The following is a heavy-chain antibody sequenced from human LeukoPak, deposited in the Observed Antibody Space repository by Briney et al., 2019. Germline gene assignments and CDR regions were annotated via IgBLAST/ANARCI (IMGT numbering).Heavy chain of an antibody. Sequence: GGSLRLSCAASGFTFSSYAMHWVRQAPGKGLEWVAVISYDGSNKYYADSVKGRFTISRDNSKNTLYLQMNSLRAEDTAVYYCARGRGVYNYYYYGVDVWGQGTTVTVSS. V-gene: IGHV3-30*04. CDR1: GFTFSSYA. CDR3: ARGRGVYNYYYYGVDV. CDR2: ISYDGSNK. J-gene: IGHJ6*02. D-gene: IGHD6-13*01.